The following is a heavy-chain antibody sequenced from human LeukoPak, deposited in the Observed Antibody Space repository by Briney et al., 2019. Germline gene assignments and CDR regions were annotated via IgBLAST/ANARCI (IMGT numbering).Heavy chain of an antibody. CDR3: ARLAGSGSYYDY. Sequence: ASVTVSCKASGYTFTSYYMYWVRQAPGQGLEWMGIIYPSGGSTSYAQKFQGRVSMTRDTSTNTIYMELRSLRSEDTAVYYCARLAGSGSYYDYGGQGTLVTVSS. CDR2: IYPSGGST. CDR1: GYTFTSYY. J-gene: IGHJ4*02. V-gene: IGHV1-46*01. D-gene: IGHD3-10*01.